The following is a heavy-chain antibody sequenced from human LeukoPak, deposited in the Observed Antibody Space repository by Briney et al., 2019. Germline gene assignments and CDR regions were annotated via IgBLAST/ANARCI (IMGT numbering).Heavy chain of an antibody. CDR3: ARIRDGYNDAYDL. CDR1: GGTFSSYA. J-gene: IGHJ3*01. V-gene: IGHV1-69*05. CDR2: IIPIFGTA. Sequence: SVTVSCKASGGTFSSYAISWVRQAPGQGLEWMGGIIPIFGTANYAQNFQGRVTLTRDTSTSTVYMELSSLRSEDTAIYYCARIRDGYNDAYDLWGQGTVVTVPS. D-gene: IGHD5-24*01.